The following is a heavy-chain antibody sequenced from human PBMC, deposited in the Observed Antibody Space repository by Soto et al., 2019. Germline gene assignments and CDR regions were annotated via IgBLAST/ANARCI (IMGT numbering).Heavy chain of an antibody. CDR3: ARRKDGDLPGYFDY. D-gene: IGHD4-17*01. CDR2: IYHSGST. J-gene: IGHJ4*02. V-gene: IGHV4-4*02. Sequence: QVQLQESGPGLVKPSGTLSLTCAVSGGSISSSNWWSWVRQPPGKGLEWIGEIYHSGSTNYNPSHKSRVTLSVDKSKNQFALKLSSVTAADTAVHYGARRKDGDLPGYFDYWGQGTLVTVSS. CDR1: GGSISSSNW.